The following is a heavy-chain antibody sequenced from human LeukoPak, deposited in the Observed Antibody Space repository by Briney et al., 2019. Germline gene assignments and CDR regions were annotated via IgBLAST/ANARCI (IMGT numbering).Heavy chain of an antibody. Sequence: PGGSLRLSCAASGFTFSSYGMHWVRQAPGKGLEWVAVISYDGSNKYYADSVKGRFTISRDNSKNTLYLQMNSLRAEDTAVYYCGSEPDYVDGEDWGQGTLVTVSS. D-gene: IGHD4/OR15-4a*01. CDR1: GFTFSSYG. CDR2: ISYDGSNK. J-gene: IGHJ4*02. V-gene: IGHV3-30*03. CDR3: GSEPDYVDGED.